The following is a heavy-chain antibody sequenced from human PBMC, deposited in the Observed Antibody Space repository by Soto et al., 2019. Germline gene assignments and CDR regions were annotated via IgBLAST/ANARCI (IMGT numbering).Heavy chain of an antibody. CDR2: IYYSGST. D-gene: IGHD3-10*01. Sequence: SETLSLTCTVSGGSISSYYWSWIRQPPGKGLEWIGYIYYSGSTNYNPSLKSRVTISVDTSKNQFSLKLSSVTAADTAVYYCARDGYYSGAFDIWGQGTMVTVSS. J-gene: IGHJ3*02. CDR1: GGSISSYY. V-gene: IGHV4-59*01. CDR3: ARDGYYSGAFDI.